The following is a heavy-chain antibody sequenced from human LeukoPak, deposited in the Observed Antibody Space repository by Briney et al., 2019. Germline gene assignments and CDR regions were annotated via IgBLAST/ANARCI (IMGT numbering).Heavy chain of an antibody. CDR2: IYYSGST. V-gene: IGHV4-59*01. D-gene: IGHD3-9*01. Sequence: SETLSLTCTVSGGSISSYYWSWIRQPPGKGLEWIGYIYYSGSTNYNPSLKSRVTMSVDTSKNQFSLKLSSVTAADTAVYYCARAILTGYGDYYYGMDVWGQGTTVTVSS. CDR3: ARAILTGYGDYYYGMDV. J-gene: IGHJ6*02. CDR1: GGSISSYY.